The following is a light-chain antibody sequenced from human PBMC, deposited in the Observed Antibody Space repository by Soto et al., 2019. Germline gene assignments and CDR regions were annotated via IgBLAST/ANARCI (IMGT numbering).Light chain of an antibody. CDR3: QQYGSSPWT. Sequence: EIGLKKSPGTLSLSPGERATLSCRASQSVFSSYLAWYQKKPGQAPRLLIYGASSRATGIPDRFSGSGSGTDFTLTISSLEPEDFAVYYCQQYGSSPWTFGQGTKV. V-gene: IGKV3-20*01. CDR2: GAS. CDR1: QSVFSSY. J-gene: IGKJ1*01.